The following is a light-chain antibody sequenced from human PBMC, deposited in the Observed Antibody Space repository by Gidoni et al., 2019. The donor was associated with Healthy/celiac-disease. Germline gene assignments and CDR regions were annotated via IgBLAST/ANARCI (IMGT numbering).Light chain of an antibody. V-gene: IGKV1-33*01. CDR2: DAS. CDR1: QDISNY. Sequence: DIQMTQSPSSLSASVGDRVTITCQASQDISNYLNWYQQKPGKAPKLLSYDASNLETGVPSRCSGSGSGTDFTFTISSLQPEDIATYYCQQYDNLPSFTFGPGTKVDIK. CDR3: QQYDNLPSFT. J-gene: IGKJ3*01.